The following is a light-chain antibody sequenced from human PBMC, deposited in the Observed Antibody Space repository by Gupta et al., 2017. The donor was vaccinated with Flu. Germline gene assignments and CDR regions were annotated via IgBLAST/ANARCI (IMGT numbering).Light chain of an antibody. CDR2: GAS. CDR3: QQYDDWPRRIT. Sequence: EIVMTQSPATLFVSPGERATLFCRASQSLSGNVAWYQQKPGQSPRLLIYGASTRATGIPVRFSGSGSGTEFTLSISGLQSEDSAVYFCQQYDDWPRRITFGQGTRLEIK. CDR1: QSLSGN. J-gene: IGKJ5*01. V-gene: IGKV3-15*01.